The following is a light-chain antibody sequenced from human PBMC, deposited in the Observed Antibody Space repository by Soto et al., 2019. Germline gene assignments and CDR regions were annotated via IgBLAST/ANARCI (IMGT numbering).Light chain of an antibody. CDR3: QQYGTSLL. J-gene: IGKJ2*01. Sequence: DIVLTQSPGTLPLSPGERATLSCRASQSVSSSYVAWYQQKPGQAPRLLIYGASSRAAGVPDRFSGSWSGTDFTLTISRLAPEDFAVYYCQQYGTSLLFGQGTKFDIK. V-gene: IGKV3-20*01. CDR2: GAS. CDR1: QSVSSSY.